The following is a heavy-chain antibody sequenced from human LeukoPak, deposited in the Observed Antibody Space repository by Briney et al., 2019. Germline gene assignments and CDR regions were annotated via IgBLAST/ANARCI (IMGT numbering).Heavy chain of an antibody. Sequence: ASVKVSCKASGYTFTGYYMHWVRRAPGQGLEWMGRINPNSGGTNYAQKFQGRVTMTRDTSISTAYMELSRLRSDDTAVYYCARDPAVGDFDYWGQGTLVTASS. CDR1: GYTFTGYY. CDR2: INPNSGGT. V-gene: IGHV1-2*06. J-gene: IGHJ4*02. CDR3: ARDPAVGDFDY. D-gene: IGHD4-23*01.